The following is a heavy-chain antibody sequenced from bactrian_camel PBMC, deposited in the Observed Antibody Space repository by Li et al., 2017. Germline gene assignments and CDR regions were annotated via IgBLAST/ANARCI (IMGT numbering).Heavy chain of an antibody. CDR1: GATYRGGC. V-gene: IGHV3S53*01. CDR2: ITGTGRT. D-gene: IGHD8*01. Sequence: HVQLVESGGGSVQTGGSLRLSCVVSGATYRGGCMGWFRQAPGKEREGVASITGTGRTYYADAVKGRFIISRDDAKDTVYLQMNSLKPEDTAVYYCALGWGPFGGNWTPSGPGTQVTVS. J-gene: IGHJ4*01.